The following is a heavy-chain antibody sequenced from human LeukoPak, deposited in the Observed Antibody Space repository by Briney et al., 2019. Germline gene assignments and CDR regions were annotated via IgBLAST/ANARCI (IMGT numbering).Heavy chain of an antibody. D-gene: IGHD6-13*01. CDR3: ARLLRNIAAAVYYFDY. CDR1: GYSFTSYW. Sequence: GESLKISCKGSGYSFTSYWIGWVRQMPGKGLEWMGIIYPGDSDTRYSPSFQGQVTISADKSISTAYLQWSSLKASDTAMYYCARLLRNIAAAVYYFDYWGQGTLVTVAS. CDR2: IYPGDSDT. J-gene: IGHJ4*02. V-gene: IGHV5-51*01.